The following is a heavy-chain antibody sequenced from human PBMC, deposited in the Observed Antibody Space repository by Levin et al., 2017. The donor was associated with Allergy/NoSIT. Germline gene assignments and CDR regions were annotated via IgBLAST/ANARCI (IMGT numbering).Heavy chain of an antibody. CDR1: GGSFSAYY. D-gene: IGHD4-17*01. J-gene: IGHJ3*02. CDR2: ISHRGST. Sequence: SETLSLTCGVYGGSFSAYYWSWIRQPPGKGLEWIGEISHRGSTTYNPSLKSRVTISVDTSRNHFSLKLSSVTAAGTAVYYCAVFSFRYGTFDIWGQGTVVTVSS. V-gene: IGHV4-34*01. CDR3: AVFSFRYGTFDI.